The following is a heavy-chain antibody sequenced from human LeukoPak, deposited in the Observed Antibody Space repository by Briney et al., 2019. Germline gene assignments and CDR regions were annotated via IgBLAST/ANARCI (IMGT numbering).Heavy chain of an antibody. Sequence: GASVKVSCKASGYTLTSFSISWVRQAPGHGLEWMGWFNPNSGGTNYAQKFQGRVTMTRDTSISTAYMELSRLTSDDTAVYYCARGYAYFDYWGQGTLVTVSS. J-gene: IGHJ4*02. D-gene: IGHD2-2*01. CDR3: ARGYAYFDY. CDR2: FNPNSGGT. V-gene: IGHV1-2*02. CDR1: GYTLTSFS.